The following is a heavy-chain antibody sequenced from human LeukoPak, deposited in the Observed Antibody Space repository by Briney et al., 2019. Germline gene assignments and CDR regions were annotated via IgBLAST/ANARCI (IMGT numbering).Heavy chain of an antibody. CDR3: SRENGAFSPFGY. CDR1: GFTVSRNY. D-gene: IGHD2-8*01. CDR2: ISLTGLT. V-gene: IGHV4-4*02. J-gene: IGHJ4*02. Sequence: GSLRLSCAASGFTVSRNYMSWVRQPPGQGLEWIGEISLTGLTHYNPSLESRVTVSLGKSKNQLSLNLTSVTAADTAVYYCSRENGAFSPFGYWGQGILVTV.